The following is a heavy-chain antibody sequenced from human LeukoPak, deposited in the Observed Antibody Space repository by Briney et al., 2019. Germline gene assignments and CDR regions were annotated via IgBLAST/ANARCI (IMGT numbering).Heavy chain of an antibody. CDR1: GYTFTGYY. Sequence: ASVKVSCKASGYTFTGYYMHWVRQAPGQGLEWMGWINPNSGGTNYAQKSQGWVTMTRDTSISTAYMELSRLRSDDTAVYYCARDGGATTDAFDIWGQGTMVTVSS. CDR3: ARDGGATTDAFDI. V-gene: IGHV1-2*04. D-gene: IGHD5-12*01. CDR2: INPNSGGT. J-gene: IGHJ3*02.